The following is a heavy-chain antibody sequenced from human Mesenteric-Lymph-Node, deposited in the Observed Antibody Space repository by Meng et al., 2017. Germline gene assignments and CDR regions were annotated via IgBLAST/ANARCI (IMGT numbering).Heavy chain of an antibody. CDR2: IIPILGIA. D-gene: IGHD3-22*01. Sequence: QGQLVQSGAEVKKPGSSVKVSCKASGGTFSDYLISWVRQAPGQGLEWVGRIIPILGIANYAQKFQGRVTITADKSTSTAYMELSSLRSEDTAVYYCAREDSSGYSYYFDYWGQGTLVTVSS. J-gene: IGHJ4*02. CDR1: GGTFSDYL. V-gene: IGHV1-69*09. CDR3: AREDSSGYSYYFDY.